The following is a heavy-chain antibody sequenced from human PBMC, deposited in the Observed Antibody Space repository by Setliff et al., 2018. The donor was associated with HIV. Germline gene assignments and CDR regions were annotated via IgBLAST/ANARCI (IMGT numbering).Heavy chain of an antibody. CDR1: GFTFTSSA. D-gene: IGHD3-3*01. J-gene: IGHJ3*02. CDR2: IVVGSGNA. V-gene: IGHV1-58*02. CDR3: AADSVVGSITIFGAGAFDI. Sequence: SVKVSCKASGFTFTSSAMQWVRQARGQRLEWIGWIVVGSGNANYAQKFQERVTITRDMSTSTAYMELSSLRSEDTAVYYCAADSVVGSITIFGAGAFDIWGQGTMVTVSS.